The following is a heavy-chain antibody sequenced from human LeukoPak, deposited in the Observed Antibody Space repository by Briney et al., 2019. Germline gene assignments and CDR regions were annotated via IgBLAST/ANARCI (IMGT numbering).Heavy chain of an antibody. CDR1: GFTFSDYH. D-gene: IGHD3-22*01. CDR3: AREESYYDSSGLDAFDI. CDR2: ISSSGSTI. J-gene: IGHJ3*02. Sequence: GSLRLSCAASGFTFSDYHMSWIRQAPGKGLEWVSYISSSGSTIYYADSVKGRFTISRDNAKNSLYLQMNSLRAEDTAVYYCAREESYYDSSGLDAFDIWGQGTMVTVSS. V-gene: IGHV3-11*04.